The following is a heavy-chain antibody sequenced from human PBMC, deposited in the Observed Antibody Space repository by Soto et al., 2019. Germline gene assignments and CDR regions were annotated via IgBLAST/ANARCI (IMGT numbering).Heavy chain of an antibody. CDR1: GGTFSSYA. Sequence: QVQLVQSGAEVKKPGSSVKVSCKASGGTFSSYAISWVRQAPGQGLEWMGGIIPSFGTANYAQKFQGRVTINAHESRSPACMEVTSLSSEDTAVYYCANAPTTVETHAYFDYWGQGGLVTVSS. CDR3: ANAPTTVETHAYFDY. V-gene: IGHV1-69*12. J-gene: IGHJ4*02. D-gene: IGHD4-17*01. CDR2: IIPSFGTA.